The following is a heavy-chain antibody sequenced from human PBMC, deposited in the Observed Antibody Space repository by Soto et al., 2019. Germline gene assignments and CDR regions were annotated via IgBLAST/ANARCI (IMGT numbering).Heavy chain of an antibody. J-gene: IGHJ4*02. D-gene: IGHD6-6*01. CDR2: ISAYNGNT. CDR3: ARAVIAARYHCPNYFDY. V-gene: IGHV1-18*01. Sequence: ASVKVSCKASGYTFTSYGISWVRQAPGQGLEWMGWISAYNGNTNYAQKLQGRVTMTTDTSTSTAYMELRSLRSDDTAVYYCARAVIAARYHCPNYFDYWGQGTLVTVSS. CDR1: GYTFTSYG.